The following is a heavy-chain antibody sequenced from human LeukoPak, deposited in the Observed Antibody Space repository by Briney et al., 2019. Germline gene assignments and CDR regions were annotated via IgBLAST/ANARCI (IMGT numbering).Heavy chain of an antibody. D-gene: IGHD6-19*01. CDR3: ARDLSIAVFDY. CDR1: GFTFTSYG. CDR2: IWYDGRNK. V-gene: IGHV3-33*08. Sequence: PGRSLRLSCAVSGFTFTSYGMHWVRQAPGKGLEWVAVIWYDGRNKYYVDSVKGRFTISRDNSKNTVYLQMNSLRAEDTAVYFCARDLSIAVFDYWGQGTLVTVSS. J-gene: IGHJ4*02.